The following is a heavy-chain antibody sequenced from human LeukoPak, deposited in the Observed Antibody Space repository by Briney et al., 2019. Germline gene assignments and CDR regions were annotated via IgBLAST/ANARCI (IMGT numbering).Heavy chain of an antibody. CDR2: IRYDGSNK. D-gene: IGHD1-1*01. CDR1: GFTFSSYG. CDR3: AKDIPSFTTWLDYFYGMDV. Sequence: GGSLRLSCAASGFTFSSYGMHWVCQAPGKGLEWVAFIRYDGSNKYYADSVKGRFTISRDNSKNALYLQMNSLRAEDTAVHYCAKDIPSFTTWLDYFYGMDVWGQGTTVTISS. J-gene: IGHJ6*02. V-gene: IGHV3-30*02.